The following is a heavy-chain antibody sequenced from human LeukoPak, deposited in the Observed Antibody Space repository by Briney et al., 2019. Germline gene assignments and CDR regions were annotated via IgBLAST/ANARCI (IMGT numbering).Heavy chain of an antibody. CDR2: INHSGST. J-gene: IGHJ5*02. D-gene: IGHD2-15*01. CDR1: GFTFSSYS. V-gene: IGHV4-34*01. Sequence: GSLRLSCAASGFTFSSYSMNWVRQAPGKGLEWIGEINHSGSTNYNPSLKSRVTISVDTSKNQFSLKLSSVTAADTAVYYCARRPKYCSGGSCYSASNWFDPWGQGTLVTVSS. CDR3: ARRPKYCSGGSCYSASNWFDP.